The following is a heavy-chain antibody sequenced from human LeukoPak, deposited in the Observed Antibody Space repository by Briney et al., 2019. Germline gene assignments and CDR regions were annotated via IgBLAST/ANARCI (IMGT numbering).Heavy chain of an antibody. CDR1: GGSFNDYY. CDR2: IKPSGRT. J-gene: IGHJ4*02. Sequence: SETLSLTCAVYGGSFNDYYWIWIRQPPGKGLEWIGEIKPSGRTNYNPSLESRVTISVDTSKNQFSLKLSSVTAADTAVYYCARIRYSSSWSDYWGQGTLVTVSS. CDR3: ARIRYSSSWSDY. D-gene: IGHD6-13*01. V-gene: IGHV4-34*01.